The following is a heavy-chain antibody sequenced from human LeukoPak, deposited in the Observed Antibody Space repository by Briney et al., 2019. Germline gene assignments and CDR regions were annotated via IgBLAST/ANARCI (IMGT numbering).Heavy chain of an antibody. J-gene: IGHJ6*03. CDR3: ARVKDGYNSYYYYYMDV. CDR1: GGSISSYY. V-gene: IGHV4-59*01. CDR2: IYYSGST. Sequence: SETLSLTCTVSGGSISSYYWSWIRQPPGKGLEWIGYIYYSGSTNYNPSLKSRVTISVDTSKNQSSLKLSSVTAADTAVYYCARVKDGYNSYYYYYMDVWGKGTTVTVSS. D-gene: IGHD5-24*01.